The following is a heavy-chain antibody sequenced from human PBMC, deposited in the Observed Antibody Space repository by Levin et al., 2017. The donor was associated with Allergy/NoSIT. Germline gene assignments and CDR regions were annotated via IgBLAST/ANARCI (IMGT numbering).Heavy chain of an antibody. CDR1: GYTFTSYY. D-gene: IGHD6-13*01. V-gene: IGHV1-46*01. Sequence: PLASVKVSCKASGYTFTSYYMHWVRQAPGQGPEWMGIINPSDGSATYAQKFQGRVTVTRDTSTSTVYMELSSLTSEDTAVYYCAKAVAAAVGLGNDYWGQGTLVTVSS. J-gene: IGHJ4*02. CDR2: INPSDGSA. CDR3: AKAVAAAVGLGNDY.